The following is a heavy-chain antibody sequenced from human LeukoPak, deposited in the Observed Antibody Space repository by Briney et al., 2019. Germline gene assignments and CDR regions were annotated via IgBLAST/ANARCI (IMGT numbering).Heavy chain of an antibody. CDR2: MNPNSGNT. Sequence: ASVKVSCKASGYTFTSYDINWVRQATGQGLEWMGWMNPNSGNTGYAQKFQGRVTITRNTSISTAYMELSGLRSEDTAVYYCARGRAYYDSSGYSLDAFDIWGQGTMVTVSS. V-gene: IGHV1-8*03. CDR1: GYTFTSYD. D-gene: IGHD3-22*01. CDR3: ARGRAYYDSSGYSLDAFDI. J-gene: IGHJ3*02.